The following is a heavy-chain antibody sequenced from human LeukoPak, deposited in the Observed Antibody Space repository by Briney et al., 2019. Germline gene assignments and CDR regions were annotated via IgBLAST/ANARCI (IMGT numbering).Heavy chain of an antibody. CDR3: ARGYSGYDYPDY. Sequence: SETLSLTCAVYGGSFSGYYWSWIRQPPGKGLEWIGEINHSGSTNYNPSLTSRVTISVDTSKNQFSLKLSSVTAADTAVYYCARGYSGYDYPDYWGQGTLVTVSS. CDR1: GGSFSGYY. J-gene: IGHJ4*02. V-gene: IGHV4-34*01. CDR2: INHSGST. D-gene: IGHD5-12*01.